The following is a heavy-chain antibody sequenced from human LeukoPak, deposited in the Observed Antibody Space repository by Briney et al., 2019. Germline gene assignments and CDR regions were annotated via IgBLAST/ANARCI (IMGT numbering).Heavy chain of an antibody. CDR3: ARGGVANPNQNWFDP. D-gene: IGHD1-14*01. V-gene: IGHV3-23*01. CDR1: GFTFRSYA. J-gene: IGHJ5*02. CDR2: ISGSGGST. Sequence: PGGSLRLSCAASGFTFRSYAMSGVPQAPGKGVEWVSAISGSGGSTYYADPVRGRFTISRDNSNNTLSLQINSRRAEDTAAYYCARGGVANPNQNWFDPWGQGTLVTVSS.